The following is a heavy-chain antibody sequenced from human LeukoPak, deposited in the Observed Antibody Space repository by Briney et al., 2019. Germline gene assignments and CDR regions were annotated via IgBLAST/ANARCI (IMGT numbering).Heavy chain of an antibody. D-gene: IGHD3-10*01. Sequence: PGXGLEGIGYIYYSGRTNYNPSLKRRVTISVANSNTKFSLKVRSVSGADTAVYYCAREASPSGAPFDYWGQGTLVTVSS. V-gene: IGHV4-59*01. CDR3: AREASPSGAPFDY. J-gene: IGHJ4*02. CDR2: IYYSGRT.